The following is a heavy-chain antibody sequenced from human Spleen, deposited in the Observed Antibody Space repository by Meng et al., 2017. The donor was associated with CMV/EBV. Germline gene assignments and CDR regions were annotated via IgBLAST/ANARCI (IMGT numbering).Heavy chain of an antibody. J-gene: IGHJ4*02. CDR2: IKPNTGNT. Sequence: KAYCKASGYCFRDHFMRWVRQAPGQGLEWMGWIKPNTGNTNYAQNFQGRVTMTSDSSIATAYMELSRLTSDDTAVYYCTRDHHWGADYWGQGTLVTVSS. CDR1: GYCFRDHF. D-gene: IGHD3-16*01. CDR3: TRDHHWGADY. V-gene: IGHV1-2*02.